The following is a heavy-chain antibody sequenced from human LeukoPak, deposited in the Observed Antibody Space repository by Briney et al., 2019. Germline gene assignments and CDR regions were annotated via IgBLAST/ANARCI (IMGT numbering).Heavy chain of an antibody. D-gene: IGHD4-17*01. V-gene: IGHV4-59*01. CDR1: GGSISSYY. CDR2: IYNSGST. Sequence: SETLSLTCIVSGGSISSYYWSWIRQPPGKGLEWIGYIYNSGSTNYNPSLESRITVSVDTSKNQFSLKLSSVTAADTAVYYCARGLGDYVEDWYFDLWGRGTLVTVSS. J-gene: IGHJ2*01. CDR3: ARGLGDYVEDWYFDL.